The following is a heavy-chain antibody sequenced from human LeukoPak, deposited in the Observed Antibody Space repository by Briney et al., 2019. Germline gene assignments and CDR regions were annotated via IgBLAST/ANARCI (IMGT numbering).Heavy chain of an antibody. V-gene: IGHV3-7*01. CDR1: GFTFSSYW. CDR3: ARDEYCSSTSCYDSYYYYGMDV. Sequence: SGGSLRLSCTASGFTFSSYWMNWVRQAPGKGLEWVANMNQAGSEEYYVDSVKGRFTISRDNAKNSLYLQMNSLRAEDTAVYYCARDEYCSSTSCYDSYYYYGMDVWGQGTTVTVSS. CDR2: MNQAGSEE. D-gene: IGHD2-2*01. J-gene: IGHJ6*02.